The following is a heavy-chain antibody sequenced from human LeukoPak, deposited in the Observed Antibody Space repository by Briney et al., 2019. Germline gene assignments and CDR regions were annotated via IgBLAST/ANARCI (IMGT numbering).Heavy chain of an antibody. D-gene: IGHD1-26*01. CDR3: ARDGVSGRYSSDY. CDR1: GYTFTVYY. Sequence: ASVKVSCKASGYTFTVYYMHGVRQAPGQGLERMGCINPNSGGTNYAQKLQGKVTMTRDTPISTAYMELGRLSSEDTAVYYCARDGVSGRYSSDYWGQGTLVTVSS. J-gene: IGHJ4*02. CDR2: INPNSGGT. V-gene: IGHV1-2*02.